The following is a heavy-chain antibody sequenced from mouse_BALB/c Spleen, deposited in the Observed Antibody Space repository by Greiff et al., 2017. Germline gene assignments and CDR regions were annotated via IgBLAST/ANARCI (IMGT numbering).Heavy chain of an antibody. V-gene: IGHV7-3*02. D-gene: IGHD3-3*01. Sequence: DVKLVESGGGLVQPGGSLRLSCATSGFTFTDYYMSWVRQPPGKALEWLGFIRNKANGYTTEYSASVKGRFTISRDNSQSILYLQMNTLRAEDSATYYCARDMGGTFAYWGQGTLVTVSA. J-gene: IGHJ3*01. CDR2: IRNKANGYTT. CDR1: GFTFTDYY. CDR3: ARDMGGTFAY.